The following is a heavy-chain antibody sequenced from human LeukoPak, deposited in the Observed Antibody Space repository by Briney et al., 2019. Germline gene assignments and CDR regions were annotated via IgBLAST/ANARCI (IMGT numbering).Heavy chain of an antibody. D-gene: IGHD3-22*01. CDR2: IIPILGIA. V-gene: IGHV1-69*10. CDR1: GGTFSSYA. Sequence: ASVKVSCKASGGTFSSYAISWVRQAPGQGLEWMGGIIPILGIANYAQKFQGRVTITADKSTSTAYMELSSLRSEDTAVYYCAREYYYDMSGDYFDYWGQGTLVTVSS. CDR3: AREYYYDMSGDYFDY. J-gene: IGHJ4*02.